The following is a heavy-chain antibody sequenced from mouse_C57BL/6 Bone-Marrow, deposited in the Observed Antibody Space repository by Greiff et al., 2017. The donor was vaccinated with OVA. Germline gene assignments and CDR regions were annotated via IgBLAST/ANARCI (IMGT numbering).Heavy chain of an antibody. D-gene: IGHD1-1*01. CDR3: TRGILREAMDY. Sequence: EVQLQQSGTVLARPGASVKMSCKTSGYTFTSYWMHWVKQRPGQGLEWIGAIYPGNSDTSYNPKFKGKAKLTAVTAASTAYMELSSLTNEDSAVYYCTRGILREAMDYWGQGTSVTVSS. J-gene: IGHJ4*01. V-gene: IGHV1-5*01. CDR2: IYPGNSDT. CDR1: GYTFTSYW.